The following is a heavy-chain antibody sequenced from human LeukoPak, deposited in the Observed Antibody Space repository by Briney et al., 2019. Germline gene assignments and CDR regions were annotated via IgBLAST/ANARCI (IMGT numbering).Heavy chain of an antibody. D-gene: IGHD3-3*01. CDR2: ISSSGSTI. J-gene: IGHJ4*02. CDR1: GFTFSSYE. Sequence: GGSLRLSCAASGFTFSSYEMNWVRQAPGKGLEWVSYISSSGSTIYYADSVKGRFTISRDNAKNSLYLQMNSLRAEDTAVYYCARVKSFGVVIIWGQGTLVTVSS. CDR3: ARVKSFGVVII. V-gene: IGHV3-48*03.